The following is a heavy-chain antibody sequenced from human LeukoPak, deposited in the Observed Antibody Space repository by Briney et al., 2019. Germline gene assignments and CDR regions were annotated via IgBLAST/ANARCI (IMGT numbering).Heavy chain of an antibody. Sequence: PGGSLRLSCTASGFTFGDYAMSWVRQAPGKGLEWVGLIRSKAYGGTTEYAASVKGRFTISRDDSKSIAYLQMNSLKTEDTAVYYCTRESSHYYDSSGYDYWGQGTLVTVSS. CDR1: GFTFGDYA. V-gene: IGHV3-49*04. D-gene: IGHD3-22*01. CDR2: IRSKAYGGTT. J-gene: IGHJ4*02. CDR3: TRESSHYYDSSGYDY.